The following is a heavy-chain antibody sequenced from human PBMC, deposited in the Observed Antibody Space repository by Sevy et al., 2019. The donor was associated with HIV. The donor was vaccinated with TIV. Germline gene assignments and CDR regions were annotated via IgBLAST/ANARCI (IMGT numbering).Heavy chain of an antibody. Sequence: GGSLRLSCAASGFTFSSYWMSWVRQAPGKGLEWVANIKQDGSERYYVDSVKGRFTISRDKTKNSLYLQMDSLRVEDTAEYYCVRGGQRFDYWGQGTLVTVSS. V-gene: IGHV3-7*01. CDR2: IKQDGSER. J-gene: IGHJ4*02. CDR3: VRGGQRFDY. D-gene: IGHD6-25*01. CDR1: GFTFSSYW.